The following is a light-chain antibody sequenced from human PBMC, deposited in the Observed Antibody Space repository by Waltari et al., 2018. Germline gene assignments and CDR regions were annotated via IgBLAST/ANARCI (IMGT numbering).Light chain of an antibody. V-gene: IGKV3-15*01. CDR3: QQYNRWPPIT. J-gene: IGKJ5*01. Sequence: VVITQSPATLSLFQEESAPLSCRARQSIASNLAWDQQKPAQAPRLLIYEASTRATGISARFRGSGSGAEFTLTISSLQSEDSAVYYCQQYNRWPPITFGQGTRLEIK. CDR2: EAS. CDR1: QSIASN.